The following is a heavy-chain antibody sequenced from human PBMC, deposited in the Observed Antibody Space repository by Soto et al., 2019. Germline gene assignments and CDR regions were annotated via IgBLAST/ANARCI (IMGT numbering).Heavy chain of an antibody. V-gene: IGHV4-59*01. CDR3: ARGFEWFGELCSMDV. J-gene: IGHJ6*02. CDR1: GGPISSYY. D-gene: IGHD3-10*01. CDR2: IYYSGST. Sequence: PSKTLSLTCTVSGGPISSYYWSWIRQPPGKGLEWIGYIYYSGSTNYNPSLKSRVTISVDTSKNQFSLKLSSVTAADTAVYYCARGFEWFGELCSMDVWGQGTTVTVSS.